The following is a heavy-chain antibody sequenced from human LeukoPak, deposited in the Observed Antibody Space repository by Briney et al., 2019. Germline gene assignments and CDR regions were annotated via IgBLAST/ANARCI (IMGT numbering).Heavy chain of an antibody. V-gene: IGHV4-39*01. CDR1: GDSFSSSFYY. D-gene: IGHD2-15*01. CDR3: ARHSYCSAGSCYYYYYMDV. J-gene: IGHJ6*03. CDR2: IYYSGST. Sequence: SETLSLTCTVSGDSFSSSFYYWGWIRQAPGKGLECIGSIYYSGSTYYNPSLKSRVTISLDTSKNQFSLKLSSVTAADTAVYYCARHSYCSAGSCYYYYYMDVWGKGTTVTISS.